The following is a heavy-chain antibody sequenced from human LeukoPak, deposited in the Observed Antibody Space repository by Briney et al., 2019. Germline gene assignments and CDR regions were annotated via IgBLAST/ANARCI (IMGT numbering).Heavy chain of an antibody. Sequence: SETLSLTCTVSGGSISSYYWSWIRQPAGKGLEWIGRIYTSGSTNYNPSLKSRVTMSVDTSKNQFSLKLSSVTAADTAVYYRAREAVAGPLLFWFDPWGQGTLVTVSS. CDR2: IYTSGST. V-gene: IGHV4-4*07. CDR1: GGSISSYY. CDR3: AREAVAGPLLFWFDP. D-gene: IGHD6-19*01. J-gene: IGHJ5*02.